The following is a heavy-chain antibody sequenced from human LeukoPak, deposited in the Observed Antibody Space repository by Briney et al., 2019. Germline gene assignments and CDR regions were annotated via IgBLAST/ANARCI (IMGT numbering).Heavy chain of an antibody. J-gene: IGHJ4*02. Sequence: GGSLRLSCAASGFTFSSYSMNWVCQAPGKGLEWISFISSRSSTIHYADSVKGRFTISRDNAKNSLCLQMNSLRAEDTAVYYCARDHIAATTSGICWGQGTLVTVSS. CDR2: ISSRSSTI. V-gene: IGHV3-48*01. CDR3: ARDHIAATTSGIC. CDR1: GFTFSSYS. D-gene: IGHD5-12*01.